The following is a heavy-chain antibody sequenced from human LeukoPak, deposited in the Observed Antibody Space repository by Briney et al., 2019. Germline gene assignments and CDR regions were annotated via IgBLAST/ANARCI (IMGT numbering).Heavy chain of an antibody. V-gene: IGHV3-11*06. CDR3: ARTQLDLDGFDI. J-gene: IGHJ3*02. CDR1: GFIFGDYY. D-gene: IGHD1-1*01. CDR2: ISSGTINHS. Sequence: PGGTLRLSCKASGFIFGDYYMNWIRQAPGKGLECLSYISSGTINHSNYADSVKGRFTISRDNARNSLYLQMNSMRGEDTAVYYCARTQLDLDGFDIWGQGTTVTVSS.